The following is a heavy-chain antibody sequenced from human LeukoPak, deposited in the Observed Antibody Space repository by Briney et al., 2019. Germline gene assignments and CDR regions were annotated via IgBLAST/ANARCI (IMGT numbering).Heavy chain of an antibody. CDR3: AKDSSPWELLKAFDI. V-gene: IGHV3-11*01. CDR2: ISSSGSTI. Sequence: GGSLRLSCAASGFTFSDYYMSWIRQAPGKGLEWVSYISSSGSTIYYADSVKGRFTISRDNAKNSLYLQMNSLRAEDTAVYYCAKDSSPWELLKAFDIWGQGTMVTVSS. CDR1: GFTFSDYY. D-gene: IGHD1-26*01. J-gene: IGHJ3*02.